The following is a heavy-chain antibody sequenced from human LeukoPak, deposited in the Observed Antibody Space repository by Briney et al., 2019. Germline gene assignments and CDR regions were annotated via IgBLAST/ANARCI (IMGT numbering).Heavy chain of an antibody. V-gene: IGHV4-59*01. CDR2: IYYSGST. Sequence: SETLSLTCTVSGGSISSYYWSWIRQPPGKGLEWIGYIYYSGSTNYNPSLKSRVTISVDTSKNQFSLKLSSVTAADTAVYYCAREGGSSTERIVDYWGQGTLVTVSS. CDR3: AREGGSSTERIVDY. CDR1: GGSISSYY. J-gene: IGHJ4*02. D-gene: IGHD2-15*01.